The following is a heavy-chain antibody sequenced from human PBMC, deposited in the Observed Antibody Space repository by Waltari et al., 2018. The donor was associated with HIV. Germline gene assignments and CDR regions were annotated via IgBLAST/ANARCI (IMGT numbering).Heavy chain of an antibody. Sequence: QVQLQQWGAGLLKPSETLSLPCAVYGGSFSGYYWSWIRQPPGTGLEWIGEINHSGSTNYNPSIKSRVTISVDTSKNQFSLKLSSVTAADTAVYYCARYCTNGVAPGGAGYYGMDVWGQGTTVTVSS. J-gene: IGHJ6*02. CDR2: INHSGST. CDR1: GGSFSGYY. D-gene: IGHD2-8*01. V-gene: IGHV4-34*01. CDR3: ARYCTNGVAPGGAGYYGMDV.